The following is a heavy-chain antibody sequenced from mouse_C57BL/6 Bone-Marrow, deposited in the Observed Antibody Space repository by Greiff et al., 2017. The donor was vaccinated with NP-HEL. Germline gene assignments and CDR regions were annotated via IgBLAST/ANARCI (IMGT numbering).Heavy chain of an antibody. J-gene: IGHJ3*01. CDR3: ARDGNYVLFAY. Sequence: QVHVKQPGAELVRPGSSVKLSCKASGYTFTSYWMHWVKQRPIQGLEWIGNIDPSDSETHYNQKFKDKATLTVDKSSSTAYMQLSSLTSEDSAVYYCARDGNYVLFAYWGQGTLVTVSA. CDR2: IDPSDSET. D-gene: IGHD2-1*01. CDR1: GYTFTSYW. V-gene: IGHV1-52*01.